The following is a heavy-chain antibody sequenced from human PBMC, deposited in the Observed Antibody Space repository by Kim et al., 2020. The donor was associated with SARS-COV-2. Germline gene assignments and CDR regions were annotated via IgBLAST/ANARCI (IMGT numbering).Heavy chain of an antibody. CDR3: AKDVLEI. V-gene: IGHV3-7*04. CDR2: IKGDGSDE. CDR1: GFSFSSSW. J-gene: IGHJ3*02. Sequence: GGSLRLSCAASGFSFSSSWMSWVRQAPGKGLEWVATIKGDGSDEFYVDSVKGRFTISRDTAKNSLYLQMISLGAVDTAMYYCAKDVLEIWGQGTMITVS.